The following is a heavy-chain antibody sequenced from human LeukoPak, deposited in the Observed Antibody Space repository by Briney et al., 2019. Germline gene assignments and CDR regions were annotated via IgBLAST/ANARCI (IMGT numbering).Heavy chain of an antibody. CDR2: IYYSNNT. J-gene: IGHJ4*02. D-gene: IGHD5-18*01. CDR3: VSTRGFSCGYFHY. CDR1: GGSISSSHAY. Sequence: TSETLSLTCTVSGGSISSSHAYWGSPRQPPGKGLELIGSIYYSNNTYYHPAIKTRATITAATSKHQFSLTLGSVSATDTALYYCVSTRGFSCGYFHYWGQGTLVSVSS. V-gene: IGHV4-39*01.